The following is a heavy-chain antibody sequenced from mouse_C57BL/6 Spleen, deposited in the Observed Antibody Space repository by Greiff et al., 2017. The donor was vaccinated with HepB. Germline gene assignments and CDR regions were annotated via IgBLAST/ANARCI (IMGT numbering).Heavy chain of an antibody. J-gene: IGHJ2*01. CDR3: ARDRYYGSSSFDY. CDR1: GFTFSSYA. Sequence: EVMLVESGGGLVKPGGSLKLSCAASGFTFSSYAMSWVRQTPEKRLEWVATISDGGSYTYYPDNVKGRFTISRDNAKNNLYLQMSHLKSEDTAMYYCARDRYYGSSSFDYWGQGTTLTVSS. V-gene: IGHV5-4*01. CDR2: ISDGGSYT. D-gene: IGHD1-1*01.